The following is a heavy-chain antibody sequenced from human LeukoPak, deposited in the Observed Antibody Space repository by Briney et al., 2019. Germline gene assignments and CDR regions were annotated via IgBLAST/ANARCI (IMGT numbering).Heavy chain of an antibody. J-gene: IGHJ6*03. D-gene: IGHD4-17*01. CDR1: GYTFTSYD. Sequence: ASVKVSCKASGYTFTSYDINWVRQATGQGLEWMGWMNPNSGNTGYAQKFQGRVSMTRNTSISTDYMELSSLRSEDTDVYYCASSPGDYYYYMDVWGKGTTVTVSS. CDR3: ASSPGDYYYYMDV. CDR2: MNPNSGNT. V-gene: IGHV1-8*01.